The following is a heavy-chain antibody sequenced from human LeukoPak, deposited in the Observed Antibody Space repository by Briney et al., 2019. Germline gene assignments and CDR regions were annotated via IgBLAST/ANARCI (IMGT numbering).Heavy chain of an antibody. CDR2: IYYSGST. CDR1: GGSISSSSYY. Sequence: SSETLSLTCTVSGGSISSSSYYWGWIRQPPGKGLEWIGTIYYSGSTYYSPSLKSRITISVDTSKNQFSLKLSSVTAADTAVYFCATMEPTLNDYWGQGTLVTVSS. CDR3: ATMEPTLNDY. V-gene: IGHV4-39*01. J-gene: IGHJ4*02. D-gene: IGHD1-26*01.